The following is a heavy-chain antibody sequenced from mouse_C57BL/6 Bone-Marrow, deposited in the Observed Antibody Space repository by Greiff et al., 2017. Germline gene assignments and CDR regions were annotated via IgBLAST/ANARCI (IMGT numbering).Heavy chain of an antibody. CDR1: GFTFSDYY. J-gene: IGHJ3*01. V-gene: IGHV5-12*01. D-gene: IGHD4-1*01. CDR3: ARPWDAWFAY. CDR2: ISNGGGST. Sequence: EVKVVESGGGLVQPGGSLKLSCAASGFTFSDYYMYWVRQTPEKRLEWVAYISNGGGSTYYPDTVKGRFTISRDNAKNTLYLQMSRLKSEDTAMYYCARPWDAWFAYWGQGTLVTVSA.